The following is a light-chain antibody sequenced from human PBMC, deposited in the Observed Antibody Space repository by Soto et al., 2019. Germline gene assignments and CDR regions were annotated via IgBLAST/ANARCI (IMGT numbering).Light chain of an antibody. J-gene: IGLJ3*02. CDR3: SWYAGSNNWV. CDR2: EVS. V-gene: IGLV2-8*01. CDR1: SSDVGDYNY. Sequence: QSALTQPPSASGSPGQSVTISCTGTSSDVGDYNYVSWYQQHPGKAPKLMIYEVSKRPSGVPDRFSGSKSGNTASLTGSGLQAEDEADYYCSWYAGSNNWVFGGGTKLTVL.